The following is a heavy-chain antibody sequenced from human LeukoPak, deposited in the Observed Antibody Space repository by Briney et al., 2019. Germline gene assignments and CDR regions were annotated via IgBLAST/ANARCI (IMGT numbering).Heavy chain of an antibody. CDR1: GGSISSGSDY. D-gene: IGHD6-6*01. V-gene: IGHV4-61*02. CDR2: IYTSGST. Sequence: PSETLSLTCTVSGGSISSGSDYWNWIRQPAGKGLEWIGRIYTSGSTNYNPSLKSRVTMSVDTSKNQFSLKLSSVTAADTAVYYCARAREYSSSPTKDPYYYMDVWGKGTTVTVSS. J-gene: IGHJ6*03. CDR3: ARAREYSSSPTKDPYYYMDV.